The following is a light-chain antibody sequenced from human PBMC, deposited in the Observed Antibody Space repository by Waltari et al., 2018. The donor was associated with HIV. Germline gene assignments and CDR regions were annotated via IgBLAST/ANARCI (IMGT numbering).Light chain of an antibody. CDR1: QTVSNNY. CDR3: HQFGSSTSYT. Sequence: DIVLTQSPATLSLSPGERATLSCGASQTVSNNYLAWYQQKPGLAPRLLIYDASSRAAGVPDRFSGGSGTNFTLTISRLEPEDFAVYYCHQFGSSTSYTFGQGTKVEIK. V-gene: IGKV3D-20*01. J-gene: IGKJ2*01. CDR2: DAS.